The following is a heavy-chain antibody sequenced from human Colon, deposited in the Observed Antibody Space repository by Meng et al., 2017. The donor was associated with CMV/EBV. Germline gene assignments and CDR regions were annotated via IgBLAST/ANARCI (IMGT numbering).Heavy chain of an antibody. D-gene: IGHD1-1*01. Sequence: QVQLVRSGAEVKKPGASVKVSCKASGYTFPDNYMHWVRQAPGQGLEWVGCMLPKTGALDYAQKFRGRITLTTDTSITTAYMELSGLTSDDTAVYYCIRENWYYDYWGLGTLVTAPQ. V-gene: IGHV1-2*02. J-gene: IGHJ4*02. CDR2: MLPKTGAL. CDR1: GYTFPDNY. CDR3: IRENWYYDY.